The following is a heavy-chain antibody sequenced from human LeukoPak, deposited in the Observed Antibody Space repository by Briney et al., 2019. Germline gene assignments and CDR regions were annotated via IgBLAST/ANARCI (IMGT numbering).Heavy chain of an antibody. CDR1: GFTFSSYW. D-gene: IGHD6-6*01. V-gene: IGHV3-7*01. CDR2: INPGGSEN. CDR3: ARDRSHSGF. J-gene: IGHJ4*02. Sequence: GGSLRLSCAASGFTFSSYWMTWVRQAPGKGVEWVANINPGGSENYYVDSVKGRFTISRDNAKNSLYLQMNSLRAEDTALYYCARDRSHSGFWGQGTLVTVSS.